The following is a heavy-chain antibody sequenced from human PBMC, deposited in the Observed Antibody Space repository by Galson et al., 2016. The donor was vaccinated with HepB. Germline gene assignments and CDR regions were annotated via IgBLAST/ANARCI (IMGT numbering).Heavy chain of an antibody. D-gene: IGHD3-10*01. J-gene: IGHJ5*02. Sequence: SETLSLTCTVSGVSLTESFWTWIRQAPGKRLEWIGNVFYSGTTKNTDYNPSFESRVTISLDTSKNQVSLNLRSATAADTAVYHCAKIGRTYFHSGTYIPEPWFDPWGHGTLVIVSS. CDR1: GVSLTESF. V-gene: IGHV4-59*01. CDR2: VFYSGTT. CDR3: AKIGRTYFHSGTYIPEPWFDP.